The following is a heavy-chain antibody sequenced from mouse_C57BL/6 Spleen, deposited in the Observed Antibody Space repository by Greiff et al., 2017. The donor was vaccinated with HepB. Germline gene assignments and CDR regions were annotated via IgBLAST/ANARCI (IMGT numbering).Heavy chain of an antibody. J-gene: IGHJ3*01. CDR2: IYPGSGST. V-gene: IGHV1-55*01. CDR1: GYTFTSYW. D-gene: IGHD2-10*01. CDR3: ARTYYGNYVAY. Sequence: QVQLKESGAELVKPGASVKMSCKASGYTFTSYWITWVKQRPGQGLEWIGDIYPGSGSTNYNEKFKSKATLTVDTSSSTAYMQLSSLTSEDSAVYYCARTYYGNYVAYWGQGTLVTVSA.